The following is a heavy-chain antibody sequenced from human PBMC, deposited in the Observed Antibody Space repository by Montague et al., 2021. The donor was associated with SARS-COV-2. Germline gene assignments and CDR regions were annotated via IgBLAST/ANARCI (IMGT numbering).Heavy chain of an antibody. CDR2: IYYSGST. D-gene: IGHD2-21*02. Sequence: SETLSLTCTVSGGSISSYYWSWIRQPPGKGLEWIGYIYYSGSTNYNPSLKSRVTISVDTSMNQFSLKLSSVSAADTAVYYCARGIAGTYCGGDCYNNWFDPWGQGTLVTVSS. J-gene: IGHJ5*02. CDR3: ARGIAGTYCGGDCYNNWFDP. CDR1: GGSISSYY. V-gene: IGHV4-59*01.